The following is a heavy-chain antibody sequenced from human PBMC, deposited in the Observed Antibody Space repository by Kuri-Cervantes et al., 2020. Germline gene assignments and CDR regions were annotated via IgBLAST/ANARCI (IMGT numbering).Heavy chain of an antibody. CDR2: ISHSGSHI. Sequence: GESLKISCAASGFTFSDYYMRWVRQAPGMGLEWVSSISHSGSHIYFADSVKGRFTISRDNAKNSLYLQMNNLRAEDTAVYFCAREVDYYDSSGYYLDFWGQGTVVTVSS. CDR3: AREVDYYDSSGYYLDF. D-gene: IGHD3-22*01. J-gene: IGHJ4*02. CDR1: GFTFSDYY. V-gene: IGHV3-11*04.